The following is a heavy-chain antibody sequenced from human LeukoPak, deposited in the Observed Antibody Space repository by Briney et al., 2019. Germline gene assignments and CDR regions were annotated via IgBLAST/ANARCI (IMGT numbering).Heavy chain of an antibody. CDR2: IYYIGST. CDR3: ARVTLTGYYAFDI. V-gene: IGHV4-59*01. Sequence: SETLSLTCTVSGGSISSYYCSWIRQPPGKGLEWIGYIYYIGSTNYNPSHKSRVTISVDTSKNQFSLKLSSVTAADTAVYYCARVTLTGYYAFDIWGQGTMVTVSS. J-gene: IGHJ3*02. CDR1: GGSISSYY. D-gene: IGHD3-9*01.